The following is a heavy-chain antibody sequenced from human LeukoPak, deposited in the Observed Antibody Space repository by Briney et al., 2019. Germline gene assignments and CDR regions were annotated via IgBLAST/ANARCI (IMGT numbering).Heavy chain of an antibody. J-gene: IGHJ6*02. V-gene: IGHV1-18*01. CDR2: ISAYNGNT. CDR3: ARDRFSEPMDFDWVYEMDV. Sequence: GASVKVSCKASGYTFTSYGISWVRQAPGQGLEWMGWISAYNGNTNYAQKLQGRVTMTTDTSTSTAYMELRSLRSDDTAVYYCARDRFSEPMDFDWVYEMDVWGQGTTVTVSS. CDR1: GYTFTSYG. D-gene: IGHD3-9*01.